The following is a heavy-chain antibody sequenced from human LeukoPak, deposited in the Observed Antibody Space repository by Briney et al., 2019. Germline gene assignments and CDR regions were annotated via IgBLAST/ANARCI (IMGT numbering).Heavy chain of an antibody. CDR3: TRGPDYYDSSGLDY. V-gene: IGHV3-73*01. J-gene: IGHJ4*02. Sequence: GGSLKLSCAASGFTFSGSAIHWVRQASGKGLEWVGRIRDKSNSYATAYAASVKGRFTISRDDSKNTAYLQMNSLKTEDTAVYYCTRGPDYYDSSGLDYWGQGTLVTVSS. CDR1: GFTFSGSA. CDR2: IRDKSNSYAT. D-gene: IGHD3-22*01.